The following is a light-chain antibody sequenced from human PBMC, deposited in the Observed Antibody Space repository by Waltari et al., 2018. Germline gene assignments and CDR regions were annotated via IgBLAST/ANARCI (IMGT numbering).Light chain of an antibody. CDR3: QQYGSSFVT. CDR1: QSVSSSY. Sequence: EIVLTQSPGTLSLSPGERATLSCRASQSVSSSYLAWYQQKPGQAPRLLIYGASSRATGIPDRFRGSGSGTDFTLTISRLEPEDFAVYYCQQYGSSFVTFGQGTKVEIK. V-gene: IGKV3-20*01. J-gene: IGKJ1*01. CDR2: GAS.